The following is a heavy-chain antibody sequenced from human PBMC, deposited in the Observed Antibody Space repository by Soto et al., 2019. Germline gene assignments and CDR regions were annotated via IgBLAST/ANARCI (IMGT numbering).Heavy chain of an antibody. J-gene: IGHJ5*02. CDR3: ARARSPYCSSTSCYRGWFDP. V-gene: IGHV4-31*03. CDR2: IYYSGST. Sequence: SETLSFTCTVSGGSISSGDYYWSWIRQHPGKGLEWIGYIYYSGSTYYNPSLKSRVTISVDTSKNQFSLKLSSVTAADTAVYYCARARSPYCSSTSCYRGWFDPWGQGTLVTVSS. CDR1: GGSISSGDYY. D-gene: IGHD2-2*02.